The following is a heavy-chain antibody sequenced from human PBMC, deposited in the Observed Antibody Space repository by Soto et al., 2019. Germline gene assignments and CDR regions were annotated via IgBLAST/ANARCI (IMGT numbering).Heavy chain of an antibody. D-gene: IGHD2-15*01. V-gene: IGHV4-34*01. CDR1: GGSFSGYY. J-gene: IGHJ5*02. CDR3: ARANGRGYCSGGSCSTGTLFDP. Sequence: PSETLSLTCAVYGGSFSGYYWTWIRQPPGTGLEWIGEINHSGSTNYNPSLKSRVTISVDTSKNQFSLKLTSVTAADTAVYYCARANGRGYCSGGSCSTGTLFDPWGQGTLVTVSS. CDR2: INHSGST.